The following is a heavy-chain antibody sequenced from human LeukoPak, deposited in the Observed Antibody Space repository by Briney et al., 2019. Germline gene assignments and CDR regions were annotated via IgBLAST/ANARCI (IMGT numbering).Heavy chain of an antibody. J-gene: IGHJ4*02. CDR2: VYYSGSA. CDR1: GGSISGHY. Sequence: SETPSLTCTVSGGSISGHYWSWIRQPPGKGLEWIGYVYYSGSANYNASLKSRVTMSLDTSKNQLSLKLTSVTAADTAVYYCARGGWSYDHWGQGTLVTVSS. D-gene: IGHD2-15*01. V-gene: IGHV4-59*11. CDR3: ARGGWSYDH.